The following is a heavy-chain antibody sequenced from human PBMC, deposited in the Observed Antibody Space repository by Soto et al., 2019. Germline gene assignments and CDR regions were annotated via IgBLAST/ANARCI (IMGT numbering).Heavy chain of an antibody. D-gene: IGHD3-9*01. CDR2: ISGSGGST. CDR3: AKDEPTDYDILTGYYPQFDY. J-gene: IGHJ4*02. CDR1: GFTFSSYA. V-gene: IGHV3-23*01. Sequence: GGSLRLSCAASGFTFSSYAMSWVRQAPGKGLEWVSAISGSGGSTYYADSVKGRFTISRDNSKNTLYLQMNSLRAEDTAVYYCAKDEPTDYDILTGYYPQFDYWGQGTLVTVSS.